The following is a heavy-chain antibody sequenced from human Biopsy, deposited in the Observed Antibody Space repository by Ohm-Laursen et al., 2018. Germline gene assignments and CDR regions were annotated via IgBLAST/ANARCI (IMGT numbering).Heavy chain of an antibody. D-gene: IGHD6-19*01. CDR1: GYSFTSYY. J-gene: IGHJ4*02. V-gene: IGHV1-46*01. CDR2: INPSGSTT. CDR3: ARNTGWYGDLYYFDY. Sequence: VASVKVSCNASGYSFTSYYMHWVRQAPGQGLEWMGMINPSGSTTSYPQIFQGRVTMTRDMSKSTVYMELSSLRSADTAVYFCARNTGWYGDLYYFDYWGQGTLVTVSS.